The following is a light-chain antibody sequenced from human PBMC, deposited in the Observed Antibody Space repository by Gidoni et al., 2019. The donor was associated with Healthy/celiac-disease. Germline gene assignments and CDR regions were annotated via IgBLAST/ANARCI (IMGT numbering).Light chain of an antibody. Sequence: SVLTQPPSLSGAPGQRVTISCTGSNSNIGAGYDVHWYQQLPGTAPKLLIYGNGNRPSGVPDRFSGSKSGTSASLAITGLQAEDEADYYCQSYDSSLSGSVFGGGTKLTVL. V-gene: IGLV1-40*01. CDR3: QSYDSSLSGSV. J-gene: IGLJ3*02. CDR2: GNG. CDR1: NSNIGAGYD.